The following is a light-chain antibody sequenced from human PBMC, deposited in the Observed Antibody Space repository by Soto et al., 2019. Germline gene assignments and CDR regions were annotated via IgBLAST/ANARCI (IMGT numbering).Light chain of an antibody. CDR2: DAS. J-gene: IGKJ1*01. CDR3: LQHNLFPRP. V-gene: IGKV1-5*01. Sequence: DIQINNSPSTLSARVGDRVRITCRASQSISSWLAWYQQKPGKAPKLLIYDASSLESGVPSRFSGSGSGTEFTLTISSLQPEDFATYYCLQHNLFPRPFGQGTKVDI. CDR1: QSISSW.